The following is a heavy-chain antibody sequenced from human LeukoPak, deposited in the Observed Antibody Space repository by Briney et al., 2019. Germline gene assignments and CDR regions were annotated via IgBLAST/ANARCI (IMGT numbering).Heavy chain of an antibody. D-gene: IGHD3-3*01. J-gene: IGHJ4*02. Sequence: SETLSLTCTVSGGSISSSSYYWGWIRQPPGKGLEWIGSIYYSGSTYYNPSLKSRVTISVDTFKNQFSLKLSSVTAADTAVYYCARDFTIFGVAPFDYWGQGTLVTVSS. CDR1: GGSISSSSYY. CDR2: IYYSGST. CDR3: ARDFTIFGVAPFDY. V-gene: IGHV4-39*01.